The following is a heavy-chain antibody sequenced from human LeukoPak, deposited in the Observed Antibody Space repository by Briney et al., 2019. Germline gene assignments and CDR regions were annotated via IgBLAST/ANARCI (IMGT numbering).Heavy chain of an antibody. Sequence: KPSETLSLTCAVSGGSISSSNWWSRIRQPPGKGLEWIGSIYYSGSTYYNPSLKSRVTISVDTSKNQFSLKLSSVTAADTAVYYCVVYSYGYRFDYWGQGTLVTVSS. D-gene: IGHD5-18*01. V-gene: IGHV4-39*01. CDR3: VVYSYGYRFDY. CDR2: IYYSGST. CDR1: GGSISSSNW. J-gene: IGHJ4*02.